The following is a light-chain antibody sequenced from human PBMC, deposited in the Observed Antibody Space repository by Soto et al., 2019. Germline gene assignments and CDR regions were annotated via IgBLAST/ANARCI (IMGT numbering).Light chain of an antibody. Sequence: QAVLTEPASGSGSPGQSITISCTGTTSYIGGYYFVSWYQQHPGKAHKLMIYYVSTRPSGGSNLFSGFKSGNTASLTISGLQAEDEADYYCSSSRSSNPPFAFGPGTKVTVL. J-gene: IGLJ1*01. CDR2: YVS. CDR3: SSSRSSNPPFA. V-gene: IGLV2-14*01. CDR1: TSYIGGYYF.